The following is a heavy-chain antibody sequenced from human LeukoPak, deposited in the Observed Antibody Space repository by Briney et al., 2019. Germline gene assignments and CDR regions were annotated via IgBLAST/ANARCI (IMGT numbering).Heavy chain of an antibody. CDR2: IIPIFGTA. Sequence: SVKVSCKASGGTFSSYAISWVRQAPGQGLEWMGGIIPIFGTANYAQKFQGRVTITTDESTRTAYMELSSLRSEDTAVYYCARTATIGYYFDYWGQGTLVTVSS. CDR1: GGTFSSYA. J-gene: IGHJ4*02. CDR3: ARTATIGYYFDY. V-gene: IGHV1-69*05. D-gene: IGHD5-24*01.